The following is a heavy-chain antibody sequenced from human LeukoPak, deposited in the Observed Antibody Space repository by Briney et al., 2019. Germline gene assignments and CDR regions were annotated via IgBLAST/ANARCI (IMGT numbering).Heavy chain of an antibody. V-gene: IGHV4-59*12. CDR1: GGSISSYY. CDR2: IYYSGST. J-gene: IGHJ5*02. Sequence: SETLSLTCTVSGGSISSYYWSWIRQPPGKGLEWIGYIYYSGSTNYNPSLKSRVTISVDTSKNQFSLKLSSVTAADTAVYYCARGYCSGGSCYSFRTSWFDPWGQGTLVTVSS. D-gene: IGHD2-15*01. CDR3: ARGYCSGGSCYSFRTSWFDP.